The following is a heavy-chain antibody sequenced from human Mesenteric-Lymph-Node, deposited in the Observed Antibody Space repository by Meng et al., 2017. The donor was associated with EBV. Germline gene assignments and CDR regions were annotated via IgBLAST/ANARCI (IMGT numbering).Heavy chain of an antibody. CDR2: INHSGST. V-gene: IGHV4-34*01. Sequence: QVQLQESGPGLLKPSETLSLTCAVYGGSFSGYYWSWIRQPPGKGLEWIGEINHSGSTNYNPSLKSRVTISVDTSKNQFSLKLSSVTAADTAVYYCARGRGVYYDFWSGYSAWGQGTLVTVSS. D-gene: IGHD3-3*01. CDR1: GGSFSGYY. J-gene: IGHJ4*02. CDR3: ARGRGVYYDFWSGYSA.